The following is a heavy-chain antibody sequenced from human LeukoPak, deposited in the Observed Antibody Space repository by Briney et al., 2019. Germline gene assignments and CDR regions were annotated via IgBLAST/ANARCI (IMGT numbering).Heavy chain of an antibody. V-gene: IGHV4-34*01. D-gene: IGHD6-13*01. CDR1: GGSFSNYY. CDR2: INHSGST. Sequence: SETLSLTCAVYGGSFSNYYWSWIRQPPGKGLEWIGEINHSGSTNYNPSLKSRVTISVDTSKNQFSLKMSFVTAADTAVYYCARGLQAYSSSWYALANWFDPWGQGTLVTVSS. J-gene: IGHJ5*02. CDR3: ARGLQAYSSSWYALANWFDP.